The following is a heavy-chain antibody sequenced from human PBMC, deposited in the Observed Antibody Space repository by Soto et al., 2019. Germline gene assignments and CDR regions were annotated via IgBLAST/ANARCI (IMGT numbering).Heavy chain of an antibody. D-gene: IGHD4-17*01. V-gene: IGHV4-61*01. CDR3: ARTTAVPNTLRSRYFFDY. J-gene: IGHJ4*02. CDR2: VYYSGTT. Sequence: QVQLQESGPGLLKPSETLSLTCSVSGGSVSNKTYYWSWIRQPPGKRREWIGYVYYSGTTNYNPSLKSRVTISVDLSKNQFSLRLSSVTTADTALYYCARTTAVPNTLRSRYFFDYWGQGTLVTVSS. CDR1: GGSVSNKTYY.